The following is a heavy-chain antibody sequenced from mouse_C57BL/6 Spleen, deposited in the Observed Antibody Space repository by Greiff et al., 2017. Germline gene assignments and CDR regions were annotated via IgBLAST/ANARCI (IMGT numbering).Heavy chain of an antibody. D-gene: IGHD2-3*01. CDR3: ARIYDYLDY. CDR1: GYTFTSYW. V-gene: IGHV1-69*01. J-gene: IGHJ2*01. Sequence: QVQLQQSGAELVMPGASVKLSCKASGYTFTSYWMHWVKQRPGQGLEWIGEIDPSDSYTNYNQKFKGKSTLTVDKSSSTAYMQLSSLTSEDSAVYYCARIYDYLDYWGQGTTLTVSS. CDR2: IDPSDSYT.